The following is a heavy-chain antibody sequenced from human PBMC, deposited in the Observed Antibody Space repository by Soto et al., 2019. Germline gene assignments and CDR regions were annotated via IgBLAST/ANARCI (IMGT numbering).Heavy chain of an antibody. CDR3: ARDGNAIFGVVIMAGYYGMDV. Sequence: EVQLVESGGGLVQPGGSLRLSCAASGFTFSSYWMSWVRQAPGKGLEWVANIKHDGSEKYYVDSVKGRFTISRDNAKNSLYLQMNSLRAEDTAVYYCARDGNAIFGVVIMAGYYGMDVWGQGTTVTVSS. D-gene: IGHD3-3*01. V-gene: IGHV3-7*03. J-gene: IGHJ6*02. CDR1: GFTFSSYW. CDR2: IKHDGSEK.